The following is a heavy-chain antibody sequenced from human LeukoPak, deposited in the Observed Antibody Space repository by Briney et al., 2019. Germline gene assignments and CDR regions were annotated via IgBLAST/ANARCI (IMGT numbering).Heavy chain of an antibody. CDR2: IIPIFGTA. D-gene: IGHD1-1*01. CDR3: ASVGDWNDAFDY. V-gene: IGHV1-69*13. CDR1: GGTFISYA. J-gene: IGHJ4*02. Sequence: ASVKVSCKASGGTFISYAISWVRQAPGQGLEWMGGIIPIFGTANYAQKFQGRVTITADESTSTAYMELSSLRSEDTAVYYCASVGDWNDAFDYWGQGTLVTVSS.